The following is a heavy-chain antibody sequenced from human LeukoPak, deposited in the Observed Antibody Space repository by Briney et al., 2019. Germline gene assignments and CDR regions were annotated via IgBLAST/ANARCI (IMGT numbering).Heavy chain of an antibody. V-gene: IGHV1-46*01. CDR2: INPSGGST. J-gene: IGHJ4*02. CDR3: ARGYYDSSGYSLLDIYFDY. D-gene: IGHD3-22*01. Sequence: ASVKVSCKASGYTFTSYYMHWVRQAPGQGLEWMGIINPSGGSTSYAQKFQGRVTMTRDMSTSTVYMELSSLGSEDTAVYYCARGYYDSSGYSLLDIYFDYWGQGTLVTVSS. CDR1: GYTFTSYY.